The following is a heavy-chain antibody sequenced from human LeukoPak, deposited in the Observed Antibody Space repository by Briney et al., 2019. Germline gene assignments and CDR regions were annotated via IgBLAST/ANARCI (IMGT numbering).Heavy chain of an antibody. CDR1: GGTFSSYA. CDR2: IIPIFGTA. D-gene: IGHD2-2*01. V-gene: IGHV1-69*13. J-gene: IGHJ3*02. CDR3: ARSAIVGHFLKSAFDI. Sequence: GASVKVSCKASGGTFSSYAISWVRQAPGQGLEWMGGIIPIFGTANYAQKFQGRVTITADESTSTAYMELSSLRSEDTAVYYCARSAIVGHFLKSAFDIWGQGTMVTVSS.